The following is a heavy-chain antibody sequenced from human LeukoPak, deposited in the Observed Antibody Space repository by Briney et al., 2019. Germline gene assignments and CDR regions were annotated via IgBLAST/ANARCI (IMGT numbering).Heavy chain of an antibody. CDR3: ATQTKTYYDFWSGYLDDAFDI. CDR1: GFTFSNFG. J-gene: IGHJ3*02. CDR2: ISGSGGST. Sequence: GGSLRLSCAASGFTFSNFGMNWVRQAPGKGLEWVSAISGSGGSTYYADSVKGRFTISRDNSKNTLYLQMNSLRAEDTAVYYCATQTKTYYDFWSGYLDDAFDIWGQGTMVTVSS. V-gene: IGHV3-23*01. D-gene: IGHD3-3*01.